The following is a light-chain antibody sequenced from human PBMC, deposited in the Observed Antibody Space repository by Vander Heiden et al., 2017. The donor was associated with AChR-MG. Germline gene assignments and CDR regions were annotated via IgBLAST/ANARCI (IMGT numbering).Light chain of an antibody. J-gene: IGLJ1*01. CDR1: SSDVGGYNY. CDR2: EVS. CDR3: SAYTSSSTRV. Sequence: HSALTPPPPVSGSPGQSSTISCTGTSSDVGGYNYVSWYQQHPGKAPKLMIYEVSNRPSGVSNRFSGSKSGNTASLTISGLQAEDEADYYCSAYTSSSTRVFGTGTKLTVL. V-gene: IGLV2-14*01.